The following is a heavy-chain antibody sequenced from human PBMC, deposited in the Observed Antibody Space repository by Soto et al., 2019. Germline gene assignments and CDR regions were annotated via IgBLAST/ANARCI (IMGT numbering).Heavy chain of an antibody. D-gene: IGHD3-10*01. J-gene: IGHJ4*02. CDR1: GFTFSSYS. V-gene: IGHV3-48*01. CDR3: ARANYYGSPGDFDY. CDR2: IRSSSSTI. Sequence: EVQLVESGGGLVQPGGSLRLSCAASGFTFSSYSMNWVRQAPGKGLEWVSYIRSSSSTIYYADSVKGRFTISRDNAKNSLYLQMNSLRAEDTAVYYCARANYYGSPGDFDYWGQGTLVTVSS.